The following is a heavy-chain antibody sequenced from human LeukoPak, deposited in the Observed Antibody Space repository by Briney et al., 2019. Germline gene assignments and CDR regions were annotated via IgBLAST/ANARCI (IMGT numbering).Heavy chain of an antibody. CDR1: GFTFSTYA. J-gene: IGHJ6*02. CDR3: AMDSALTIFLSPLMDV. V-gene: IGHV3-30-3*01. D-gene: IGHD3-9*01. CDR2: ISNDGGDK. Sequence: GGSLRLSCAASGFTFSTYAMHWVGQAPGKGLEWVAVISNDGGDKYYADSVRGRFTISRDNSKKSLSLQMNSLRTENTALYYCAMDSALTIFLSPLMDVWGQGTTVTVSS.